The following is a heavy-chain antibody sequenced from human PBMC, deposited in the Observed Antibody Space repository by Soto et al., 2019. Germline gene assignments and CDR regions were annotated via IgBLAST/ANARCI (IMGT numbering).Heavy chain of an antibody. CDR1: CGSISSYY. Sequence: SXTLSLTCTVSCGSISSYYWSWIRQPPGKGLEWIGYIYYSGSTNYNPSLKSRVTISVDTSKNQFSLKLSSVTAADTAVYYCARDDFWSGSVWGQGTLVTVYS. D-gene: IGHD3-3*01. CDR2: IYYSGST. J-gene: IGHJ4*02. V-gene: IGHV4-59*01. CDR3: ARDDFWSGSV.